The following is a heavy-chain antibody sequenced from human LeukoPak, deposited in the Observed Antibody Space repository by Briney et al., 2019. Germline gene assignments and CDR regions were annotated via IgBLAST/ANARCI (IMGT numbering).Heavy chain of an antibody. V-gene: IGHV4-34*01. CDR3: ARGSQVVVAATLGYYYYYMDV. CDR1: GGSFSGYY. Sequence: SETLSLTCAVYGGSFSGYYWSWIRQPPGKGLKWIGEINHSGSTNYNPSLKSRVTISVDTSKNQFSLKLSSVTAADTAVYYCARGSQVVVAATLGYYYYYMDVWGKGTTVTVSS. CDR2: INHSGST. J-gene: IGHJ6*03. D-gene: IGHD2-15*01.